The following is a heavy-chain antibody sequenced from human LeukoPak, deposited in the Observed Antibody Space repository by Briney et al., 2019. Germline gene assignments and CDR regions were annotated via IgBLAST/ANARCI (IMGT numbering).Heavy chain of an antibody. Sequence: PSETLSLTCSVSGDSINSGVSYWAWIRQPPGKGLEWIATIYYSGSAGSTYYNPSLKSRVTISVDTSKNQFSLNLSSVTAADTAIYYCARHLYDKTGRPLDSWGQGTLVTVSS. CDR2: IYYSGSAGST. CDR1: GDSINSGVSY. V-gene: IGHV4-39*01. D-gene: IGHD3-9*01. J-gene: IGHJ4*02. CDR3: ARHLYDKTGRPLDS.